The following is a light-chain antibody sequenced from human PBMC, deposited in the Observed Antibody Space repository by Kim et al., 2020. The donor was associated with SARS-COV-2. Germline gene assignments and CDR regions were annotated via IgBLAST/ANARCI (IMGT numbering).Light chain of an antibody. V-gene: IGKV3-20*01. CDR2: ATS. CDR3: QQYFYSPGT. CDR1: QGVSSAY. Sequence: EIALTQSPGMLSLSPGESATLSCWASQGVSSAYVAWYQHKPGQAPRLLIHATSSRASGIPDRFSGSGSGTHFTLTIGRLEPEDCAVYYCQQYFYSPGTFGGGTKVDIK. J-gene: IGKJ4*01.